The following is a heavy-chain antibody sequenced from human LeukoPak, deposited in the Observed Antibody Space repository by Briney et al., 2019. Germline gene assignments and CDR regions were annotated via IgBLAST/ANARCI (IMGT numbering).Heavy chain of an antibody. CDR3: AKDSAFYYIDV. CDR2: IRYNGNNQ. J-gene: IGHJ6*03. CDR1: GFTFNNYG. D-gene: IGHD3-10*01. V-gene: IGHV3-30*02. Sequence: GGSLRLSCAASGFTFNNYGMHWVRQAPGKGLEWVAFIRYNGNNQYYADSVKGRFTISRDNSKNTLYLQMNSLKGDDTVVYYCAKDSAFYYIDVWGKGTTVIISS.